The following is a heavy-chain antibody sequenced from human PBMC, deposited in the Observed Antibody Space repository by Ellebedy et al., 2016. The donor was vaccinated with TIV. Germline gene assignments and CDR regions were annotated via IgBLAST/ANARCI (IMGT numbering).Heavy chain of an antibody. Sequence: GESLKISCAASGFTFSSYAMHWVRQAPGKGLVWVAVISYDGSNKYYADSVKGRFTISRDNSKNTLYLQMNSLRAEDTAVYYCARDGDENCGGDCYYYYYGMDVWGQGTTVTVSS. CDR3: ARDGDENCGGDCYYYYYGMDV. D-gene: IGHD2-21*02. V-gene: IGHV3-30-3*01. J-gene: IGHJ6*02. CDR1: GFTFSSYA. CDR2: ISYDGSNK.